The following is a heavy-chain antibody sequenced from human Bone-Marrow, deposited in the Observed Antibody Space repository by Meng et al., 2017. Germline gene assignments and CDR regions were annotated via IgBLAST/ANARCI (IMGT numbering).Heavy chain of an antibody. Sequence: ASVNVPCKASGYTFTGYYMHWVRQAPGQGLEWMGRINPNSGGTNYAQKFQGRVTMTRDTSISTAYMELSRLRSDDTAVYYCARGPRWGYGDYAAGDYWGQGTLVTVSS. CDR3: ARGPRWGYGDYAAGDY. CDR1: GYTFTGYY. V-gene: IGHV1-2*06. CDR2: INPNSGGT. D-gene: IGHD4-17*01. J-gene: IGHJ4*02.